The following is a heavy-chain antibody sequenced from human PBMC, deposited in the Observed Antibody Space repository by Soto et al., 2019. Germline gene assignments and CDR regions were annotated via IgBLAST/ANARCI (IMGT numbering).Heavy chain of an antibody. CDR2: IYYSGST. Sequence: QVQLQESGPGLVKPSQTLSLTCTVSGGSISSGDYYWSWIRQPPGKGLEWIGYIYYSGSTYYNPSLKRRVTISVDTSKNQFSLKLSSVTAADTAVYYCARGDGDYEGYFDLWGRGTLVTVSS. J-gene: IGHJ2*01. CDR1: GGSISSGDYY. D-gene: IGHD4-17*01. V-gene: IGHV4-30-4*01. CDR3: ARGDGDYEGYFDL.